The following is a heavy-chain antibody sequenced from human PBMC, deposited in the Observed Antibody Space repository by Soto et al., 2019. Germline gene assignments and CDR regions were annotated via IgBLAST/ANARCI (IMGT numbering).Heavy chain of an antibody. CDR1: GFTFSSYA. CDR3: TRDGRRGYDMDV. V-gene: IGHV3-23*01. Sequence: GGSLRLSCAASGFTFSSYAMSWVRQAPGKGLEWVSAISGSGGSTYYADSVKGRFTISRDNAKNSLYLQMTSLRDEDTGVYYCTRDGRRGYDMDVWGQGTTVTV. J-gene: IGHJ6*02. D-gene: IGHD1-26*01. CDR2: ISGSGGST.